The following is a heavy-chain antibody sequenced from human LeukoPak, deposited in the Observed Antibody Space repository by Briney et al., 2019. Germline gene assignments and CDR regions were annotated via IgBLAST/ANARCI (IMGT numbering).Heavy chain of an antibody. D-gene: IGHD3-10*01. V-gene: IGHV3-21*01. CDR3: ASSGLLWFGELLTDYYYYGMDV. Sequence: KPGGSLRLSCAASGSTFSSYSMNWVRQALGKGLEWVSSISSSSSYIYYADSVKGRFTISRDNAKNSLYLQMNSLRAEDTAVYYCASSGLLWFGELLTDYYYYGMDVWGQGTTVTVSS. J-gene: IGHJ6*02. CDR2: ISSSSSYI. CDR1: GSTFSSYS.